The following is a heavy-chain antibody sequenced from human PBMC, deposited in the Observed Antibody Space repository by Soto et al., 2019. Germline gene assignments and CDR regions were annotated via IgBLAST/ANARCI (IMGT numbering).Heavy chain of an antibody. D-gene: IGHD2-2*01. V-gene: IGHV3-21*01. Sequence: GGSLRLSCAVSGFYFNNYGINWVRQSPGKGLEWVSSVSKSDYTYYSDSVKGRFTISRDNAKNSVSLQMNSLRPEDTAVYYCAREDSIIIPAVSDFWGQGTLVTVSS. CDR2: VSKSDYT. J-gene: IGHJ4*02. CDR3: AREDSIIIPAVSDF. CDR1: GFYFNNYG.